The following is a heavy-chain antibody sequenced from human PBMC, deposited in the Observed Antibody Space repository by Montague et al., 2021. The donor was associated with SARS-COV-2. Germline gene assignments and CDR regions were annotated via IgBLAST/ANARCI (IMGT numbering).Heavy chain of an antibody. CDR1: GGSFSTYY. CDR2: IHHGGST. D-gene: IGHD3-10*01. J-gene: IGHJ6*03. CDR3: ARLGDGVVPSPILGVGPYYSYYYMDV. V-gene: IGHV4-34*01. Sequence: SETLSLTCAVHGGSFSTYYWNWIRQPPGKGLEWIGEIHHGGSTNYNPSLKSRVTISADTSKNQFSLKLTSVAAADTAVYYCARLGDGVVPSPILGVGPYYSYYYMDVWGKGTTVTVSS.